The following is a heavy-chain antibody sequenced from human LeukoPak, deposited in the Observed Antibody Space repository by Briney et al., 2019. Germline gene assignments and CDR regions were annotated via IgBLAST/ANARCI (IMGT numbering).Heavy chain of an antibody. Sequence: PGGSLRLSCAASGFTFSSYAVSWVRQAPGKGLAWVSAISDSGGSTQYADSVKGRFIISRDNSKNTLYLRMSSLRVEDTAVYYCAKGSSNWRDYYYFDYWGQGTLVTVSS. D-gene: IGHD6-13*01. CDR2: ISDSGGST. CDR1: GFTFSSYA. V-gene: IGHV3-23*01. CDR3: AKGSSNWRDYYYFDY. J-gene: IGHJ4*02.